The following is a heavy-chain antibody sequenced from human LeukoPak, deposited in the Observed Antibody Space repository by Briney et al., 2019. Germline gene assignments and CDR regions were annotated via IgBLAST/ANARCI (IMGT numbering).Heavy chain of an antibody. CDR1: GFTFSSYA. V-gene: IGHV3-30-3*01. J-gene: IGHJ4*02. CDR3: ARDPRSFYYFDY. Sequence: GGSPRLSCAASGFTFSSYAMHWVRQAPGKGLEWVAVISYDGSNKYYAHSVKGRFTISRDNSKNTLYLQMNSLRAEDTAVYYCARDPRSFYYFDYWGQGTLVTVSS. CDR2: ISYDGSNK.